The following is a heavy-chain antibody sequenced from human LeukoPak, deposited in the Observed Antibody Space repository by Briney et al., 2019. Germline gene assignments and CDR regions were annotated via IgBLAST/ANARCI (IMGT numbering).Heavy chain of an antibody. CDR1: GFTFNTYG. D-gene: IGHD3-10*01. J-gene: IGHJ4*02. CDR3: AKLHGSTDY. CDR2: ISGSDGST. Sequence: HPGGTLRLSCAVSGFTFNTYGMTWVRQAPGKGLEWVSGISGSDGSTYHADSVKGRFTISRDNSKNTLYLQMNSLRAEDTAVYYCAKLHGSTDYWGQGTLVTVSS. V-gene: IGHV3-23*01.